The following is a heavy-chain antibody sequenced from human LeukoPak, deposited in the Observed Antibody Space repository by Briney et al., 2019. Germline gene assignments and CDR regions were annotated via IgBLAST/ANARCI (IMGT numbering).Heavy chain of an antibody. J-gene: IGHJ4*02. CDR1: GFALSNVG. V-gene: IGHV3-30*02. Sequence: GGSLRLSCGASGFALSNVGMHRVRRAPSHELEWVAVIRYDAANQYYAASVKGRFTISRDNSKNTLYLQMDSLRSEDTAIYHCAKDIAVSDSYFDYWGQGPLVTVSS. CDR3: AKDIAVSDSYFDY. CDR2: IRYDAANQ. D-gene: IGHD6-19*01.